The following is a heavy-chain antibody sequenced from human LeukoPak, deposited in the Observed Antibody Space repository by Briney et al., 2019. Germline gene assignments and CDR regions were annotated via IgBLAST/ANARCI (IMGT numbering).Heavy chain of an antibody. CDR1: GGSINSNY. V-gene: IGHV4-59*08. Sequence: SETLSLTCTVSGGSINSNYWSWIRQPPGKGLEWIAYIYETGNSDYNPSLKSRVTVSIDASKSQVSLKLSSVTAADTAVYYCARHPFASPFDYWRQGTLVTVSS. D-gene: IGHD2-21*01. CDR2: IYETGNS. J-gene: IGHJ4*02. CDR3: ARHPFASPFDY.